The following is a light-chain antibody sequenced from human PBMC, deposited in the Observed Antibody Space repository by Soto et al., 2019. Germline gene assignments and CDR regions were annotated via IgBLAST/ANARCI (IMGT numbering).Light chain of an antibody. CDR2: GAS. CDR3: QQYNNWPRDT. V-gene: IGKV3-15*01. Sequence: EIVMTQSPATLSVSPGERATLSCRASQSVSSNLAWYQQKPGQTPRLLIYGASTRATGIPARFSGSGSGTEFTLTISSLQSEEFAVYYCQQYNNWPRDTFGQGTKLEIK. CDR1: QSVSSN. J-gene: IGKJ2*01.